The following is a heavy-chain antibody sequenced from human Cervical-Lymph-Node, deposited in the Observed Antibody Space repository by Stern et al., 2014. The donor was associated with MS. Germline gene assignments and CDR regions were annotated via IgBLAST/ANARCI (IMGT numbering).Heavy chain of an antibody. V-gene: IGHV1-2*02. CDR3: ARGSGTAYDLRGDY. CDR1: GYIFTDYY. CDR2: IHPNSGGT. Sequence: QVQLVESGAEVRAPGASMKVSCPASGYIFTDYYLHWVRQAPGPGLEWLGWIHPNSGGTNYAQNFQGRVTMTRDTSISTAYMELRWLGSADTAVYYCARGSGTAYDLRGDYWGQGTLVTVSS. J-gene: IGHJ4*01. D-gene: IGHD3-3*01.